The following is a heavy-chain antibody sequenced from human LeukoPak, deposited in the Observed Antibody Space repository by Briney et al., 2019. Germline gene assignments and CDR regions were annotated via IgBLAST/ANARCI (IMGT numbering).Heavy chain of an antibody. CDR2: ISSSSSTI. CDR3: AIHYDITPANFDY. Sequence: GGSLRLSCAASGFTFSSYSMNWVRQAPGKGLEWVSYISSSSSTIYYADSVKGRFTISRDNSKNTLYLQMNSLRAEDTAVYYCAIHYDITPANFDYWGQGTLVTVSS. J-gene: IGHJ4*02. V-gene: IGHV3-48*01. D-gene: IGHD3-22*01. CDR1: GFTFSSYS.